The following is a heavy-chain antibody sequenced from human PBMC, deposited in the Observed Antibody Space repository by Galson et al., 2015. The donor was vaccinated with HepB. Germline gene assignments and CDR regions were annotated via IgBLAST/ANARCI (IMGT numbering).Heavy chain of an antibody. Sequence: SVKVSCKASGGTFSTDVISWMRQVPGQGLEWMGGIIPIFGTVKYAQKFQGRVTITADASTSTAYMELNSLRSEDTAVFYCARERGIAVAGAGWYFDLWGRGTLVTVSS. CDR2: IIPIFGTV. CDR3: ARERGIAVAGAGWYFDL. CDR1: GGTFSTDV. J-gene: IGHJ2*01. V-gene: IGHV1-69*13. D-gene: IGHD6-19*01.